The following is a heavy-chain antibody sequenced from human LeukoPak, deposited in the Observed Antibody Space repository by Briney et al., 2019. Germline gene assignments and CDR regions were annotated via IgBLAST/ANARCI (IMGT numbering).Heavy chain of an antibody. D-gene: IGHD1-26*01. CDR3: AKDRPVATTLHHFDH. Sequence: GGSLRLSCVVSGFSFDDYAMHWVRQGPGKALEWVSVISWDGNKVAYADSVKGRVTISRDNAKNSLYLQMTSLRPEDTAFYYCAKDRPVATTLHHFDHWGLGTLVTVSS. J-gene: IGHJ4*02. CDR1: GFSFDDYA. CDR2: ISWDGNKV. V-gene: IGHV3-9*01.